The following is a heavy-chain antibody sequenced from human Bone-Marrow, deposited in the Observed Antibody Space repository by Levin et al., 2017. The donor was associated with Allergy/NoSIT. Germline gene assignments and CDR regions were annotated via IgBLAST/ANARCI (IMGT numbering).Heavy chain of an antibody. V-gene: IGHV4-4*07. D-gene: IGHD6-19*01. Sequence: SQTLSLTCTVSGGSISNYYWSWIRQPAGKGLEWIGRINTSGNTRYNPSLESRVTMSVDTSRSQFSLKLSSVTAADTAVYFCARGLGEAVDVNYFDSWGQGTLVTVSS. CDR2: INTSGNT. CDR1: GGSISNYY. CDR3: ARGLGEAVDVNYFDS. J-gene: IGHJ4*02.